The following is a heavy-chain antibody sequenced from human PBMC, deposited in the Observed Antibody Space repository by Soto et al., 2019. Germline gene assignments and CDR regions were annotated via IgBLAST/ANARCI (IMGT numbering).Heavy chain of an antibody. V-gene: IGHV3-53*03. Sequence: EVQMVESGGGLIQPGGSLKLSCAVSGFGVTESETYVSWIPQAPGKGLEWVAAFYRGGRRNYAASVKGRFVISRDKSENSVFLQLNLVRVEDTAVYYCAREVVVGATAKFDRWGQGTMVIVSP. CDR3: AREVVVGATAKFDR. CDR1: GFGVTESETY. J-gene: IGHJ5*02. D-gene: IGHD2-21*01. CDR2: FYRGGRR.